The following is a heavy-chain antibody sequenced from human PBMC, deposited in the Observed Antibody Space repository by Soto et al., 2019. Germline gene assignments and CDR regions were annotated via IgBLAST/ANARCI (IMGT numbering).Heavy chain of an antibody. D-gene: IGHD3-10*01. Sequence: LRLSCLASGFTLSDFAMTWVRHVPGRGLEWVASLDGAGGSTYYAESVRGRFSISRDNSQNTLFLQMKRLTVDDTATYYCAAPRDEYGSGVSWFTYGMDIWGQGTTVTVSS. CDR3: AAPRDEYGSGVSWFTYGMDI. CDR2: LDGAGGST. J-gene: IGHJ6*02. V-gene: IGHV3-23*01. CDR1: GFTLSDFA.